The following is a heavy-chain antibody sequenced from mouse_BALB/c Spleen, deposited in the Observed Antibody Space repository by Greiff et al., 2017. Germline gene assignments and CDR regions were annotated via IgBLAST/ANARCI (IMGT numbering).Heavy chain of an antibody. CDR1: GFTFSSYA. CDR3: ARRYGRFDY. D-gene: IGHD1-1*01. J-gene: IGHJ2*01. CDR2: ISSGGST. Sequence: EVHLVESGGGLVKPGGSLKLSCAASGFTFSSYAMSWVRQTPEKRLEWVASISSGGSTYYPDSVKGRFTISRDNARNILYLQMSSLRSEDTAMYYCARRYGRFDYWGQGTTLTVSS. V-gene: IGHV5-6-5*01.